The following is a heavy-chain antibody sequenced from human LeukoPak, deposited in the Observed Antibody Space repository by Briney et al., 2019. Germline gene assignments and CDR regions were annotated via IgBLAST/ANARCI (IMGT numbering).Heavy chain of an antibody. V-gene: IGHV3-9*01. J-gene: IGHJ3*02. Sequence: GRSLRLSCAASGFTFDDYAMHWVRQAPGKGLEWVSGISWNSGSIGYADSVKGRFTISRDNAKNSLYLQMNSLRAEDTALYYCAKDIGSAASRGGAFDIWGQGTTVTVSS. CDR3: AKDIGSAASRGGAFDI. CDR2: ISWNSGSI. D-gene: IGHD2-15*01. CDR1: GFTFDDYA.